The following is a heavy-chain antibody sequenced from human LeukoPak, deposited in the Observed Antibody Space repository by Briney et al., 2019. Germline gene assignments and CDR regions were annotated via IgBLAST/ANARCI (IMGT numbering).Heavy chain of an antibody. J-gene: IGHJ3*01. CDR2: ISGYNGNT. CDR3: ARLRNFDEGGFYPDGFDF. Sequence: ASVKVSCKASGFNFNIRGISWVRQAPGQGLEWMGWISGYNGNTHYAQNLQGRVTVTTDTFTSTAYMELRSLRSDDTAVYYCARLRNFDEGGFYPDGFDFWGQGTMVTVSS. CDR1: GFNFNIRG. D-gene: IGHD3-22*01. V-gene: IGHV1-18*04.